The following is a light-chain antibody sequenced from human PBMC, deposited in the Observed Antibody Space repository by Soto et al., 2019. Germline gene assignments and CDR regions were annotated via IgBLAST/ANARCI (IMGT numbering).Light chain of an antibody. CDR3: QQSYSIPYT. CDR2: TTS. CDR1: QSISNY. J-gene: IGKJ2*01. Sequence: DLQMTQSPSSLSASVGDRVTITCRASQSISNYLNWYQQQPGKAPNLLIYTTSTLESGVPSRFSGSGSGTDFTLTISSLQPEDFATYYCQQSYSIPYTFGQGTRLEIK. V-gene: IGKV1-39*01.